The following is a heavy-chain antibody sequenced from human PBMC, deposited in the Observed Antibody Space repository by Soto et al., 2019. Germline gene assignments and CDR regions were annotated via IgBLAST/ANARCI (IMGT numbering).Heavy chain of an antibody. Sequence: QVQLLQSGAEVKKPGSSVRVSCEASGGTFRTYAISWVRQAPGQGLEWMGEIIPIFGKINYAQKFQGRVTIIADESTTTVNMDLRRLRSDDTAIYYCAKGAVAGTPTAYYYYGMDDWGHGTSFNVSS. D-gene: IGHD6-19*01. CDR3: AKGAVAGTPTAYYYYGMDD. J-gene: IGHJ6*02. CDR1: GGTFRTYA. V-gene: IGHV1-69*12. CDR2: IIPIFGKI.